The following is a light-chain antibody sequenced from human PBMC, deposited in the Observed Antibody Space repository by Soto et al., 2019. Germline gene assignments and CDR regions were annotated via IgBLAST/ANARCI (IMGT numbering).Light chain of an antibody. V-gene: IGLV1-40*01. J-gene: IGLJ3*02. CDR2: GDT. Sequence: QSVLTQPPSVSGAPGQRVTISCTGSSSSIGAGYDVHWYQQLPGTAPKLLVSGDTNRPSGVPDRFSGSKSGTSASLAITGLRAEDEADYYCQSFDSSLSGWVFGGGTKLTVL. CDR1: SSSIGAGYD. CDR3: QSFDSSLSGWV.